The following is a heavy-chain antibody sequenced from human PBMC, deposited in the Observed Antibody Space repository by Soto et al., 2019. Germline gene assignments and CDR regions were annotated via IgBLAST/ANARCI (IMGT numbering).Heavy chain of an antibody. CDR3: ARDPAYYYDSSGGFAL. CDR2: IYYSGST. CDR1: YY. V-gene: IGHV4-30-4*01. J-gene: IGHJ5*02. Sequence: YYWSLINKPPGKGLEWIGYIYYSGSTYYTPSLKSRVTISVDTSKNQFSLKLSSVTAADTAVYYCARDPAYYYDSSGGFALWGNRTLVTVSS. D-gene: IGHD3-22*01.